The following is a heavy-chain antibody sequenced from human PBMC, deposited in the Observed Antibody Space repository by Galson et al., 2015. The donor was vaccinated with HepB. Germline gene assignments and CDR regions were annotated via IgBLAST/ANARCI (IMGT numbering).Heavy chain of an antibody. J-gene: IGHJ4*02. D-gene: IGHD3-10*01. CDR1: GYNFPNIG. Sequence: KVSCKASGYNFPNIGISWVRQAPGQGLEWMGWISGTSTKTICAQNLQGRVTMTTDTSTNTAYMELRSLRSDDTAVYYCARAQWEVLWLDYWGQGTLVTVSS. CDR2: ISGTSTKT. V-gene: IGHV1-18*01. CDR3: ARAQWEVLWLDY.